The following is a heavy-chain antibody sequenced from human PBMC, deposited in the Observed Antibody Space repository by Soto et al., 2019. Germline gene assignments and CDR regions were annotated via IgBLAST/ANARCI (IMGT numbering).Heavy chain of an antibody. J-gene: IGHJ4*02. V-gene: IGHV1-2*04. CDR1: GYTFTGYY. CDR3: ARVRDYGDYVSAYYFDY. CDR2: INPNSGGT. Sequence: GASVKVSCKASGYTFTGYYMHWVRQAPGQGLEWMGWINPNSGGTNYAQKFQGWVTMTRDTSISTAYMELSRLRSDDTAVYYCARVRDYGDYVSAYYFDYWGQGTLVTVSS. D-gene: IGHD4-17*01.